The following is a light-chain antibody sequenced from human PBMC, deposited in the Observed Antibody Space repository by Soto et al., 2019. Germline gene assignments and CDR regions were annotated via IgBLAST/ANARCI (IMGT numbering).Light chain of an antibody. Sequence: VLTQSPATLSLSPGERATLSCRARQSVGTYLAWYHQKPGQAPRLLIHEATNRATGIPARFSGSGSGTDFTLTIGSLEHEDFAVCYCQQRRSWSPTWTFGQGTKVEIK. J-gene: IGKJ1*01. CDR1: QSVGTY. CDR2: EAT. CDR3: QQRRSWSPTWT. V-gene: IGKV3-11*01.